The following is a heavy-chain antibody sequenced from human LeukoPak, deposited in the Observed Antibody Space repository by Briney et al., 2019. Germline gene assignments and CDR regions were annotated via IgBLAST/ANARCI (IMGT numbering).Heavy chain of an antibody. CDR3: AKEKVGSYYYYMDV. J-gene: IGHJ6*03. CDR1: GFTFSSYG. V-gene: IGHV3-23*01. Sequence: GGSLRLSCAASGFTFSSYGMSWVRQAPGKGLEWVSAISGSGGSTYYADSVKGRFTISRDNSKNTLYLQMNSLRAEDTAVYYCAKEKVGSYYYYMDVWGKGTTVTISS. CDR2: ISGSGGST. D-gene: IGHD1-26*01.